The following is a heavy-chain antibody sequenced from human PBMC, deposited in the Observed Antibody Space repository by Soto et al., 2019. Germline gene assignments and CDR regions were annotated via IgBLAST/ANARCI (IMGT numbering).Heavy chain of an antibody. CDR3: AKDVRGGGYDFWSGYPSDAFDI. V-gene: IGHV3-23*01. D-gene: IGHD3-3*01. J-gene: IGHJ3*02. CDR2: ISGSGGST. CDR1: GFTFSSYA. Sequence: EVQLLESGGGLVQPGGSLRLSCAASGFTFSSYAMSWVRQAPGKGLEWVSAISGSGGSTYYADSVKGRFTISRDNSKNTIYLQKNTLRAEDTAVYDCAKDVRGGGYDFWSGYPSDAFDIWGQGTMVTVSS.